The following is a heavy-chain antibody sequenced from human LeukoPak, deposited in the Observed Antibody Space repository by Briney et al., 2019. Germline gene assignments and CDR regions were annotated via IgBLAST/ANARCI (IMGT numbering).Heavy chain of an antibody. D-gene: IGHD5-18*01. Sequence: SETLSLTCTVSGGSISSGSYYWSWIGQPAGKGLEWIGRIYTSGSTNYNPSLKSRVTISVDTSKNQFSLKLSSVTAADAAVYYCARYRCGYSLKENYYYYYGMDVWGQGTTVTVSS. CDR3: ARYRCGYSLKENYYYYYGMDV. CDR2: IYTSGST. CDR1: GGSISSGSYY. J-gene: IGHJ6*02. V-gene: IGHV4-61*02.